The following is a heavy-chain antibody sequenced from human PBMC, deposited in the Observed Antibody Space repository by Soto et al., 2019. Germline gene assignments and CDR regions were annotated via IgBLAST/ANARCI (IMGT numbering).Heavy chain of an antibody. Sequence: GGSLRLSCAASGFTFSSYWMSWVRQAPGKGLEWVANIKQDGSEKYYVDSVKGRFTISRDNAKNSLYLQMNSLRAEDTAVYYCARPVVDIVATITFFYYYYMDVWGKGTTVTVSS. CDR1: GFTFSSYW. V-gene: IGHV3-7*01. CDR3: ARPVVDIVATITFFYYYYMDV. D-gene: IGHD5-12*01. J-gene: IGHJ6*03. CDR2: IKQDGSEK.